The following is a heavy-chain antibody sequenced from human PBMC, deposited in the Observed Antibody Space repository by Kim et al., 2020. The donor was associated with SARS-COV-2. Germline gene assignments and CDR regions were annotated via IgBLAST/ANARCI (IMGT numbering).Heavy chain of an antibody. V-gene: IGHV4-34*01. CDR3: ARGFRGYGSGSYYSY. D-gene: IGHD3-10*01. CDR2: INHSGST. J-gene: IGHJ4*02. Sequence: SETLSLTCAVYGGSFSGYYWSWIRQPPGKGLEWIGEINHSGSTNYNPSLKSRVTISVDTSKNQFSLKLSSVTAADTAVYYCARGFRGYGSGSYYSYWGQGTLVTVSS. CDR1: GGSFSGYY.